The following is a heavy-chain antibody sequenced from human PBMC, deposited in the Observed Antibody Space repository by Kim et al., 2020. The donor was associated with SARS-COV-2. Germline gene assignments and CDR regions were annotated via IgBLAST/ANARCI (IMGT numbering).Heavy chain of an antibody. CDR3: ALGYCNNNSCHSFDS. Sequence: GGSLRLSCAVSGFTFSDQFMDWVRQAPGKGLEWLGRSRNKAKNYTPEYAASVKGRFTISRDESKNLLYLQMSSLRTEDTAVYYCALGYCNNNSCHSFDSSGQGTLVTVSS. V-gene: IGHV3-72*01. J-gene: IGHJ4*02. CDR2: SRNKAKNYTP. CDR1: GFTFSDQF. D-gene: IGHD2-8*01.